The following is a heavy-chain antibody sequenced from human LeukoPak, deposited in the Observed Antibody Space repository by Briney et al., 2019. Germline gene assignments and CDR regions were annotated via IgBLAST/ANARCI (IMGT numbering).Heavy chain of an antibody. CDR3: ARATKHSSSWYHTRGAVYYFDY. J-gene: IGHJ4*02. CDR2: IYYSGST. CDR1: GGSISSSSYY. D-gene: IGHD6-13*01. Sequence: SETLSLTCTVSGGSISSSSYYWSWIRQPPGKGLEWIGSIYYSGSTYYNPSLKSRVTISVDTSKNQFSLKLSSVTAADTAVYYCARATKHSSSWYHTRGAVYYFDYWGQGTLVTVSS. V-gene: IGHV4-39*01.